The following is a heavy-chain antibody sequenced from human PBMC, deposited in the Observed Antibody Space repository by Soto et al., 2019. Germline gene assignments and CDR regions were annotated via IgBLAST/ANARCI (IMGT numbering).Heavy chain of an antibody. CDR3: ARAGSGSYLIDYYGMDV. CDR2: TYYRSKWYN. J-gene: IGHJ6*02. V-gene: IGHV6-1*01. CDR1: GDSVSSNSAA. D-gene: IGHD1-26*01. Sequence: SETLSLTCAISGDSVSSNSAAWNWIRQSPSRGLEWLGRTYYRSKWYNDYAVSVKSRITINPDTSKNHFSLQLNSVTPEDTAVYYCARAGSGSYLIDYYGMDVWGQGTTVTVSS.